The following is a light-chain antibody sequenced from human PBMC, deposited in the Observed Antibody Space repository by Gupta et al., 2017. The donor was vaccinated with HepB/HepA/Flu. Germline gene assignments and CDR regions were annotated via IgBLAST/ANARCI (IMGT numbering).Light chain of an antibody. V-gene: IGKV3-11*01. CDR3: QQHSNWPPKT. Sequence: EIVLTQSPATLSLSPGERATRSCRASQSVSSYLAWYQQKPGQAPRLLIYDASKRDTGIPARFSGSGYGKDLALTISSREPEDFAVYFFQQHSNWPPKTFGQGTQLEIK. J-gene: IGKJ5*01. CDR2: DAS. CDR1: QSVSSY.